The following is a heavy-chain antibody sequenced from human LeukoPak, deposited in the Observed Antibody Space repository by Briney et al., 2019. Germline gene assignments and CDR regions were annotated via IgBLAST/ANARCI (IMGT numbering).Heavy chain of an antibody. D-gene: IGHD6-6*01. CDR1: GFTFSSYS. CDR3: ARDMDSSSSFPGSPFDY. Sequence: PGGSLRLSCAASGFTFSSYSMNWVRQAPGKGLEWVSYISSSSSTLYYADSVKGRFTISRDNAKNSLYLQMNSLRAEDTAVYYCARDMDSSSSFPGSPFDYWGQGTLVTVSS. J-gene: IGHJ4*02. CDR2: ISSSSSTL. V-gene: IGHV3-48*01.